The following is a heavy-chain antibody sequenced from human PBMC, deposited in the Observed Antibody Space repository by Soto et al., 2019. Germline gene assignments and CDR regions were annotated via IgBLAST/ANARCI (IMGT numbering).Heavy chain of an antibody. Sequence: ASVKVSCKASGYTFTSYGISWVRQSPGQGLEWMGWISAYNCNTNYAQKLQGRVTMTTDTSTSTAYMELRSLRSDDTAVYYCARDGGSYYLGYFDYWGQGTLVTVSS. CDR1: GYTFTSYG. J-gene: IGHJ4*02. CDR3: ARDGGSYYLGYFDY. D-gene: IGHD1-26*01. CDR2: ISAYNCNT. V-gene: IGHV1-18*01.